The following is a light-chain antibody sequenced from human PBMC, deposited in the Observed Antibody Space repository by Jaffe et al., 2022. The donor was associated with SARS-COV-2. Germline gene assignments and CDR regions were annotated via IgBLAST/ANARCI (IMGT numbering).Light chain of an antibody. J-gene: IGKJ3*01. CDR2: AAS. Sequence: DIQMTQSPSSLSASVGDRVTITCRASRSISTYVNWYQQKPGKAPKLLIYAASSLQSGVPSRFSGSGSGTGFTLTISSLQPEDFATYYCQQTYSSPLTFGPGTKVDIK. CDR1: RSISTY. CDR3: QQTYSSPLT. V-gene: IGKV1-39*01.